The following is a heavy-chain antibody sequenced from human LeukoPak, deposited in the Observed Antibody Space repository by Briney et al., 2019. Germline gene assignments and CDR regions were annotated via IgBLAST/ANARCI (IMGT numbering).Heavy chain of an antibody. V-gene: IGHV3-30-3*01. J-gene: IGHJ4*02. CDR2: ISYDGSNK. CDR3: AKVRSGYCSGGSCYGGFDY. Sequence: RSLRLSCAASGFTFSSYAMHWVRQAPGKGLEWVAVISYDGSNKYYADSVKGRFTISRDNSKNTLYLQMNSLRAEDTAVYYCAKVRSGYCSGGSCYGGFDYWGQGTLVTVSS. D-gene: IGHD2-15*01. CDR1: GFTFSSYA.